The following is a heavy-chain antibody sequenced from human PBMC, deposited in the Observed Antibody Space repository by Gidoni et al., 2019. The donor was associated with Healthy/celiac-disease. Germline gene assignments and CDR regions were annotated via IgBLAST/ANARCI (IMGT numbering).Heavy chain of an antibody. CDR3: ARSYSSSSYWFDP. D-gene: IGHD6-6*01. J-gene: IGHJ5*02. CDR2: INPSGRST. Sequence: QVQLVQSGAEVKKPGASVKGSCKASGYTFTSYYMHWVRQAPGQGLEWMGIINPSGRSTSYAQKFQGRVTMTRDTSTSTVYMGLSSLRSEDTAVYYCARSYSSSSYWFDPWGQGTLVTVSS. CDR1: GYTFTSYY. V-gene: IGHV1-46*01.